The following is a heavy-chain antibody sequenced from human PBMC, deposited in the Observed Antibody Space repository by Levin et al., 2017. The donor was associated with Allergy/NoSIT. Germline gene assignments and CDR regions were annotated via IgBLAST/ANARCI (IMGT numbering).Heavy chain of an antibody. J-gene: IGHJ4*02. D-gene: IGHD2-2*01. CDR3: AVVPTAWFYFQY. Sequence: GSLRLSCTVSGGSISSSSWSWVWLRQPPGKGLDWIGNIYSTGFANYNPSLKSRLTISVDTSTNQFPMNLSPVTAADTAVYYCAVVPTAWFYFQYWGQGTLVTVSS. CDR1: GGSISSSSWS. CDR2: IYSTGFA. V-gene: IGHV4-39*01.